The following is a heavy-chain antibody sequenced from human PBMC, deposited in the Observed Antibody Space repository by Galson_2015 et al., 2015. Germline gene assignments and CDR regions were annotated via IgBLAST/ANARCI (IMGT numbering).Heavy chain of an antibody. V-gene: IGHV1-46*01. D-gene: IGHD2-2*01. J-gene: IGHJ4*02. Sequence: SVKVSCKASGYTFTNYYMHWVRQAPGQGLEWMGIINPSGGSTSYAQKFQGRVTMTRDTSTSTVYMELSNLRSEDTAVYYCARGYCSNTSCEKTTFDFWGQGTLVTVSS. CDR2: INPSGGST. CDR3: ARGYCSNTSCEKTTFDF. CDR1: GYTFTNYY.